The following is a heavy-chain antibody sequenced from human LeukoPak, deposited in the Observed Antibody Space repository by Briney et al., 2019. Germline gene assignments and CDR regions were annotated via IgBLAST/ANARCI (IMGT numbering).Heavy chain of an antibody. CDR2: INANGNP. J-gene: IGHJ4*02. V-gene: IGHV7-4-1*02. CDR1: GYTFTQYA. D-gene: IGHD3-3*01. Sequence: ASVKVSCKASGYTFTQYAINWVRQAPGQGLEWMGWINANGNPTYAQGFPGRFVFSLDTSVSTAYLQISSLKAEDTAVYYCARDTPDGGVSKFDYWGQGTLVTVSS. CDR3: ARDTPDGGVSKFDY.